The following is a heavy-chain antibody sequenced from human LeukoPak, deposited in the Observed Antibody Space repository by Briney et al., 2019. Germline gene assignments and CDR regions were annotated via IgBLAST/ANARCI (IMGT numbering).Heavy chain of an antibody. CDR3: ARVPLGYYFXY. J-gene: IGHJ4*02. Sequence: GGSLRLSCAASGFTFSSYSMNWVRQAPGKGLEWVSSISSSSSYIYYANSVKGRFTISRDNAKNSLYLQMNSLRAEDTAVYYCARVPLGYYFXYXXQGTXVTVSX. D-gene: IGHD3-16*01. CDR1: GFTFSSYS. CDR2: ISSSSSYI. V-gene: IGHV3-21*01.